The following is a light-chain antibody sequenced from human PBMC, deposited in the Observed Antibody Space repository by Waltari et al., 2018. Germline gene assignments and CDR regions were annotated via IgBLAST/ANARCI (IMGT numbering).Light chain of an antibody. V-gene: IGLV2-14*01. CDR3: SSWTIGSTSVL. CDR1: NGDTGDH. CDR2: EVN. J-gene: IGLJ2*01. Sequence: QSALTQPASVPRPPGHSIPISCRAPNGDTGDHVPWYQRHPDKAPKFLIYEVNKRPSGVSDRFSGFKSGNTASLTISGLQTEDEADYYCSSWTIGSTSVLFGGGTKLTVL.